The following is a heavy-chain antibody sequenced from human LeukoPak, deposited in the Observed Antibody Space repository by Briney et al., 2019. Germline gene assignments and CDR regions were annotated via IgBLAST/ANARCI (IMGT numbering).Heavy chain of an antibody. Sequence: GGSLRLSCAASGFTFSWYTMNWVRQAPGKGLEWVSIISSSSSYIYYADSVKGRFTISRDNAKNSLYLQMNSLRAEDTAVHYCARTVVGATTAAFDIWGQGTMVTVSS. J-gene: IGHJ3*02. CDR1: GFTFSWYT. CDR2: ISSSSSYI. D-gene: IGHD1-26*01. CDR3: ARTVVGATTAAFDI. V-gene: IGHV3-21*01.